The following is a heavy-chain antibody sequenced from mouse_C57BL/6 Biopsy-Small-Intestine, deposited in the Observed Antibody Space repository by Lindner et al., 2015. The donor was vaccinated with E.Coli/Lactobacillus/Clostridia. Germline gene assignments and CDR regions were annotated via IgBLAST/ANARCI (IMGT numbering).Heavy chain of an antibody. CDR2: INPNNGGA. CDR1: GYTFTDYN. J-gene: IGHJ4*01. CDR3: ASSNYVDYAMDY. Sequence: VQLQESGPELVKPGASVKMSCKASGYTFTDYNMHWVKQSHGKSLEWIGYINPNNGGASYNQKFKGKATLTVNKSSSTAYMELRSLTSEDSAVYYCASSNYVDYAMDYWGQGTSVTVSS. D-gene: IGHD2-5*01. V-gene: IGHV1-22*01.